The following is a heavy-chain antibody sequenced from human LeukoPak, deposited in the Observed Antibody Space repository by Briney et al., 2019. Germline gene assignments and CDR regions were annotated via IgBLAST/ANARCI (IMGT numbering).Heavy chain of an antibody. V-gene: IGHV1-69*13. Sequence: ASVKVSCKASGGTFSSYAISWVRQAPGQGLEWMGGIIPIFGRANYAQKFQGRVTITADESTSTAYMELSSLRSEDTAVYYCAWDYYDSSGYLAFDIWGQGTMVTVSS. D-gene: IGHD3-22*01. CDR3: AWDYYDSSGYLAFDI. CDR1: GGTFSSYA. J-gene: IGHJ3*02. CDR2: IIPIFGRA.